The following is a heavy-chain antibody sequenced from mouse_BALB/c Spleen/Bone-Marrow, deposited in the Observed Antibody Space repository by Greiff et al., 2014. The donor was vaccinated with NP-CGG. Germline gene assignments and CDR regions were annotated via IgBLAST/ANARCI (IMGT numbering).Heavy chain of an antibody. CDR1: GFSLTSYD. CDR2: IWTGGGT. J-gene: IGHJ2*01. Sequence: VNLVESGPGLVAPSQSLSITCTVSGFSLTSYDISWIRQPPGKGLEWLGVIWTGGGTNYNSAFMSKLNITKDNSKSQVFLKMNILQTNDTAIYYGVRGYYYGSSPFDYWGQGTTLTVSS. CDR3: VRGYYYGSSPFDY. D-gene: IGHD1-1*01. V-gene: IGHV2-9-2*01.